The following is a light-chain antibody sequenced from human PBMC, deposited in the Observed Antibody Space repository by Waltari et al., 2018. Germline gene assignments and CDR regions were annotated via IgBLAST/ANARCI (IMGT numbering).Light chain of an antibody. J-gene: IGKJ2*01. V-gene: IGKV3-20*01. CDR1: QSVSSSY. CDR3: QQYGSSPMYT. CDR2: GVS. Sequence: IVLTQSPGTLSLSPGERATLSCRASQSVSSSYVAWYQQKPGQAPRLLIYGVSSMATGIPDRFSGSWSGTDFTLTISRLEPEDFAVYYCQQYGSSPMYTFGQGTKLEIK.